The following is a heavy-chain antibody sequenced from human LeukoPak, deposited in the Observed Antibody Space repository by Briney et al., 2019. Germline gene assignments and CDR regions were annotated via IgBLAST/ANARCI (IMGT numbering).Heavy chain of an antibody. V-gene: IGHV3-33*08. J-gene: IGHJ4*02. D-gene: IGHD2/OR15-2a*01. CDR3: AREGPRGNSQFDY. CDR2: IWYDGSNK. CDR1: GFDFGTYA. Sequence: GGSLRLSCVASGFDFGTYAMSWVRQAPGKGLEWVALIWYDGSNKYYTDSVKGRLTISRDNSKDTLFLQMNSLRAEDTAVYYCAREGPRGNSQFDYWGQGTLVTVSS.